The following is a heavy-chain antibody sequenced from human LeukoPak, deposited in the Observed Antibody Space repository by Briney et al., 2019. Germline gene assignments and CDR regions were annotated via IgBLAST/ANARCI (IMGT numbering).Heavy chain of an antibody. CDR2: ISSSSSYI. CDR3: ARDVQVATIYPLDY. D-gene: IGHD5-12*01. Sequence: GGSLRLSCAASGFTFSSYNMNWVRQAPGKGLEWVSSISSSSSYIYYADSVKGRFTISRDNAKNSLYLQMNSLRAEDTAVYYCARDVQVATIYPLDYWGQGTLVTVSS. V-gene: IGHV3-21*01. J-gene: IGHJ4*02. CDR1: GFTFSSYN.